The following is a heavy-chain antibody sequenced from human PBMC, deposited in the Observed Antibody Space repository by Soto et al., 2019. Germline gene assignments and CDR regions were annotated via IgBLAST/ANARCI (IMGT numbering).Heavy chain of an antibody. D-gene: IGHD3-10*01. Sequence: EVQLLESGGGLVQPGGSLRLSCAASGFTFSSYAMSWVRQAPGKGLEWVSAISGSGGSTYYADSVKGRFTISRDNSKNTLYLQMDSLRAEDTAVYYCAKDYYYGSGSLDYWGQGTLVTVSS. CDR1: GFTFSSYA. CDR2: ISGSGGST. CDR3: AKDYYYGSGSLDY. J-gene: IGHJ4*02. V-gene: IGHV3-23*01.